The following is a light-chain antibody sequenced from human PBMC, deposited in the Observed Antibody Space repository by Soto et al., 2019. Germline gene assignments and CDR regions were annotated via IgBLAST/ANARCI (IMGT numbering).Light chain of an antibody. CDR3: QQYNSYSQT. Sequence: DNQVTQSPSTLSASVGDRVTITCRASQSISSWLAWYQQKPGKAPKLLIYDASSLESGVPSRFSGSGSGTEFTLTISSLQPDDFATYYCQQYNSYSQTFGQGTKVDIK. CDR2: DAS. V-gene: IGKV1-5*01. CDR1: QSISSW. J-gene: IGKJ1*01.